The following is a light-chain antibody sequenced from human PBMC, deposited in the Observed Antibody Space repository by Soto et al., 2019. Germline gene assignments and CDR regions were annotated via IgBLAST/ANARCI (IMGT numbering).Light chain of an antibody. V-gene: IGKV1-12*01. CDR3: QQAKTFPVT. CDR2: PSS. Sequence: DIQMTQSPSSVSASVGDRVTISCRASQDISNWLAWYQQKPGQAPRSLIYPSSRLQSGVPSRFSGSGSGTDFTLTITNLQPEDFATYYCQQAKTFPVTFGPGTKVVIK. J-gene: IGKJ3*01. CDR1: QDISNW.